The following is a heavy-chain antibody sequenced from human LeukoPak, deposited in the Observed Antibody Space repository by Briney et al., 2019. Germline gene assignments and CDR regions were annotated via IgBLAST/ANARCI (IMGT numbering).Heavy chain of an antibody. CDR3: ARSSGGSTTDY. J-gene: IGHJ4*02. CDR2: IYYSGST. V-gene: IGHV4-59*01. CDR1: AGSISSYY. D-gene: IGHD1-26*01. Sequence: PSETLSLTCTVSAGSISSYYWSWIRQPPGKGLEWIGYIYYSGSTNYNPSLKSRVTISVDTSKNQFSLKLSSVTAADTAVYYCARSSGGSTTDYWGQGTLVTVSS.